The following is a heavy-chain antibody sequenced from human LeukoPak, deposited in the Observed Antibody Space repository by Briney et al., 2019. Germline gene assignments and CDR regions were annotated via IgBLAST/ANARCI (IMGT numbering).Heavy chain of an antibody. Sequence: GESLKISCTGSGYTFSNYWIGWVRQMPGKGLEWMGIIYPGDSDATYSPSFRGQVTFSVDESRTTVYLERTRLKATDTAMYFCARESETSRRFYAPWGQGTLVTVSS. CDR3: ARESETSRRFYAP. D-gene: IGHD2-2*01. CDR2: IYPGDSDA. J-gene: IGHJ5*02. CDR1: GYTFSNYW. V-gene: IGHV5-51*01.